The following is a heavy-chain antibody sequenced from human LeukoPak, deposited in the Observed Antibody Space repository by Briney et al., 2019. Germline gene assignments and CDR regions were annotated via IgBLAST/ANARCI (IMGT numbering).Heavy chain of an antibody. V-gene: IGHV4-59*12. Sequence: SETLSLTRTVSGGSISSYYWSWIRQPPGKGLEWIGYIYYSGSTYYNPSLKSRVTISVDTSKNQFSLKLSSVTAADTAVYYCARDPTGITMNYWGQGTLVTVSS. J-gene: IGHJ4*02. D-gene: IGHD3-22*01. CDR2: IYYSGST. CDR3: ARDPTGITMNY. CDR1: GGSISSYY.